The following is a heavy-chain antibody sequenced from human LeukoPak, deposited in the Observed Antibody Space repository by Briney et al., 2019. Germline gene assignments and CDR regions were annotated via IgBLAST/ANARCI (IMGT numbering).Heavy chain of an antibody. J-gene: IGHJ6*04. CDR3: AADSPRGYGMDV. V-gene: IGHV1-58*01. CDR1: GFTFTSSA. D-gene: IGHD3-10*01. Sequence: TSVKVSCKASGFTFTSSAAQWVRQARGQRLEWIGWIVVGSGNTNYAQKFQERVTITRDMSTSTAYMELSSLRSEDTAVYYCAADSPRGYGMDVWGKGTTVTVSS. CDR2: IVVGSGNT.